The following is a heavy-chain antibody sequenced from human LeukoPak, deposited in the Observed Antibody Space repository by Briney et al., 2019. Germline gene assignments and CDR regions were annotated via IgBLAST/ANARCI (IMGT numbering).Heavy chain of an antibody. V-gene: IGHV1-18*01. D-gene: IGHD2-2*01. CDR1: GYTFTSYG. CDR3: ARFYCSSTSCLPFDY. CDR2: ISAYNGNT. J-gene: IGHJ4*02. Sequence: ASVKVSCKASGYTFTSYGISWVRLAPGQGLEWMGWISAYNGNTNYAQKLQGRVTMTTDTSTSTAYMELRSLRSDDTAVYYCARFYCSSTSCLPFDYWGQGTLVTVSS.